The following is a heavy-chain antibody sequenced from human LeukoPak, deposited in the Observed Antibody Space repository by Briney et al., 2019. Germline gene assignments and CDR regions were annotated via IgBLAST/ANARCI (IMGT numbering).Heavy chain of an antibody. D-gene: IGHD6-19*01. J-gene: IGHJ4*02. CDR3: AREASSGWHIDY. CDR2: IFHSGST. Sequence: SETLSLTCAVSGGSISSGGYSWNWIRQPPGKGLEWIGYIFHSGSTNYNPSLKSRVTMSVDTSKNQFSLNLSSVTAADTAVYYCAREASSGWHIDYWGQGTLVTVSS. CDR1: GGSISSGGYS. V-gene: IGHV4-61*08.